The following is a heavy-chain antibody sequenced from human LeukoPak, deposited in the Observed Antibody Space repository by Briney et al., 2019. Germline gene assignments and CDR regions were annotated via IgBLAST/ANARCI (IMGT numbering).Heavy chain of an antibody. D-gene: IGHD6-13*01. V-gene: IGHV3-21*01. CDR1: GFTSSSYS. CDR2: IRSSSGYI. Sequence: GGCLRLSCVAPGFTSSSYSTSWVRHAPGKRPEWVSSIRSSSGYIYYADSLKGRVTIPRDNAKNSLYLQMNSLRDEATGVYFCARDTKQLTSYYYYYGMDVWGQGTTVTVSS. J-gene: IGHJ6*02. CDR3: ARDTKQLTSYYYYYGMDV.